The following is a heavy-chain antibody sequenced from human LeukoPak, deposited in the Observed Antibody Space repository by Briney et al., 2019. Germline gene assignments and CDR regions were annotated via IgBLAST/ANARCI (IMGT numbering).Heavy chain of an antibody. CDR1: GGTFSSYA. V-gene: IGHV1-69*05. CDR2: IIPIFGTA. Sequence: SVKVSCKASGGTFSSYAISWVRQAPGQGLEWMGGIIPIFGTANYAQKFQGRVTITTDESTSTAYMELSSLRSEDTALYYCASARRSSSWDFRFDPWGQGTLVTVSS. J-gene: IGHJ5*02. D-gene: IGHD6-13*01. CDR3: ASARRSSSWDFRFDP.